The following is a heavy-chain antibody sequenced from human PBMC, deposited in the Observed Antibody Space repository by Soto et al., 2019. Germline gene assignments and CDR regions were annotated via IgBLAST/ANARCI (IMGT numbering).Heavy chain of an antibody. V-gene: IGHV1-69*01. CDR2: SIPILGTA. D-gene: IGHD6-19*01. Sequence: QVQLVQSGAEVKKPGSSVKVSCKASGGTFSSYAISWVRQAPGQGLEWMGGSIPILGTANYAQKFQGTVTITADESPSTAYMELRSLRSEDTAVYYCARGVAVAAPRDYWGQGTLVTVSS. CDR3: ARGVAVAAPRDY. J-gene: IGHJ4*02. CDR1: GGTFSSYA.